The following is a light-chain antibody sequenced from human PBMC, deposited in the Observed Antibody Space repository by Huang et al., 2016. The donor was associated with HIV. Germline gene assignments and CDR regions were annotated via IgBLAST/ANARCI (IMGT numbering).Light chain of an antibody. Sequence: EIVMTQSPATLSVSPGQIVTLSCRANRRVSTNLAWYQPRHGQAPRLLIYGSSTMAPGIPARFSGSGSGTDFSLTISSLQSEDFALYYCHQYNNWLLSFGGGTRV. CDR1: RRVSTN. CDR3: HQYNNWLLS. J-gene: IGKJ4*01. V-gene: IGKV3-15*01. CDR2: GSS.